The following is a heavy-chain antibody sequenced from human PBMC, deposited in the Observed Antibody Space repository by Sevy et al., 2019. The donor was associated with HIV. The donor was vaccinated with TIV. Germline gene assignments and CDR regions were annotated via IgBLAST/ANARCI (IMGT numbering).Heavy chain of an antibody. Sequence: GGSLRLSCTASGFTFSSYAMYWVRQAPGKGLEWVAVISHDGNNKDYADSVKGRFTISRDNSKNTLYLQMNSLRAEDTAVYYCASHYYDSTGYYYPLDYWGQGTLATVSS. V-gene: IGHV3-30*04. CDR2: ISHDGNNK. CDR1: GFTFSSYA. J-gene: IGHJ4*02. D-gene: IGHD3-22*01. CDR3: ASHYYDSTGYYYPLDY.